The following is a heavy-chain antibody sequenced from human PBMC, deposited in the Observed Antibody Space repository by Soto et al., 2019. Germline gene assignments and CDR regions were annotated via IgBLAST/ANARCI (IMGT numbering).Heavy chain of an antibody. CDR3: AKTLASYFYDSTGTKGFDY. Sequence: GGSLRLSCAASGITFIKYAMTWVRQAPGKGLEWVSAISGSGGPTDYADSVRGRFTIYRDISQNTLVLLMNSLRAEDTATYYCAKTLASYFYDSTGTKGFDYWGQGTQVTVSS. CDR1: GITFIKYA. CDR2: ISGSGGPT. V-gene: IGHV3-23*01. J-gene: IGHJ4*02. D-gene: IGHD3-22*01.